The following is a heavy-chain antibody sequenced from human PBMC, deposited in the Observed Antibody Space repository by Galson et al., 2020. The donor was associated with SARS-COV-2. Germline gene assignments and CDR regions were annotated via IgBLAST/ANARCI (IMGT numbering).Heavy chain of an antibody. CDR3: ARGDQKVIAAAGTHYYYYMDV. V-gene: IGHV3-13*01. CDR2: IGTAGDT. D-gene: IGHD6-13*01. CDR1: GFTFSSYD. J-gene: IGHJ6*03. Sequence: GESLKNSCAASGFTFSSYDMHWVRQATGKGLEWVSAIGTAGDTYYTGSVKGRFTITRENAKNSLYLQMNSLRAGDTAVYYCARGDQKVIAAAGTHYYYYMDVWGKGTTVTVSS.